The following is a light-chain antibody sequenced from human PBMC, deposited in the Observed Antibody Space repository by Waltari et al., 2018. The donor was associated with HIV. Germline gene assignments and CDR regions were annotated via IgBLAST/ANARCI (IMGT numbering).Light chain of an antibody. CDR1: SSDVGGYNY. CDR3: CSYARSYTHVV. Sequence: QSALTQPRSVSGSPGKSVTISCTGTSSDVGGYNYVSWSQQHPGKAPKLMIDDVSKLPAWYPDRFSDSNSGNSASLTISGLQAEDEADYYFCSYARSYTHVVFGGGTKLTVL. J-gene: IGLJ2*01. CDR2: DVS. V-gene: IGLV2-11*01.